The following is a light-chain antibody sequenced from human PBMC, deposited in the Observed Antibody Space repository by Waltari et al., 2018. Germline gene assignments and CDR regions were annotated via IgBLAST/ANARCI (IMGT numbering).Light chain of an antibody. V-gene: IGLV2-14*03. J-gene: IGLJ1*01. CDR1: DSDIGFYHY. CDR2: NVN. Sequence: QSALTQPASVSGSPGQSITISCTGTDSDIGFYHYVSWYQQRPGRAPKLIIYNVNARPSGVSNRFSGSKSGNTASLTISGLQAEDEADYHCSSSTSSSTLVFGTGTKVTVL. CDR3: SSSTSSSTLV.